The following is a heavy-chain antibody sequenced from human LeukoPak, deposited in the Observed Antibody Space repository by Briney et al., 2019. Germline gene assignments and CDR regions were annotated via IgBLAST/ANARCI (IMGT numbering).Heavy chain of an antibody. CDR3: ARVGIPPHWYFDL. CDR2: INPNSGGT. Sequence: GASVKVSCKASGYTFTGYYMHWVRQAPGQGLEWMGWINPNSGGTNYAQKFQGRVTMTRDTSISTAYMELSGLRSDDTAVYYCARVGIPPHWYFDLWGRGTLVTVSS. CDR1: GYTFTGYY. J-gene: IGHJ2*01. V-gene: IGHV1-2*02.